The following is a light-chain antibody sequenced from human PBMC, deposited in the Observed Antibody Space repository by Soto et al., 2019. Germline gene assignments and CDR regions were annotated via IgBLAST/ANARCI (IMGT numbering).Light chain of an antibody. CDR2: AAS. CDR3: QQSYSTPYT. J-gene: IGKJ2*01. CDR1: QDVRIF. Sequence: DIQMTQSPSSLSASIGDRVTITCRASQDVRIFLNWYQHKPGTAPKLLIYAASGVPTGVPSRFSGSGSGTDFTLAISSLQPEDFATYYCQQSYSTPYTFGQGTELDI. V-gene: IGKV1-39*01.